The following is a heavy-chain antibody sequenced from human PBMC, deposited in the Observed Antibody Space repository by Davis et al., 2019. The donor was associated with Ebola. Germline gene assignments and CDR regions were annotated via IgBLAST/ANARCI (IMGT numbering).Heavy chain of an antibody. Sequence: ASVKVSCKASGYTFTGYYMHWVRQAPGQGLEWMGWINPNSGGTNYAQKFQGRVTMTRDTSISTAYMELSSLRSEDTAVYYCARARYYYYGMDVWGQGTTVTVS. CDR1: GYTFTGYY. J-gene: IGHJ6*02. CDR2: INPNSGGT. CDR3: ARARYYYYGMDV. V-gene: IGHV1-2*02.